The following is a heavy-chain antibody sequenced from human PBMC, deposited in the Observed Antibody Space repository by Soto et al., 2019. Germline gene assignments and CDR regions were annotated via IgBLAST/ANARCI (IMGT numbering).Heavy chain of an antibody. J-gene: IGHJ5*02. Sequence: GGSLRLSCAASGFTFSSYGMDWVRQAPGKGLEWVAVIWYDGSNKYYADSVKGRFTISRDNSKNTLYLQMNSLRAEDTAVYYCAAVVPAAMNRRFDWFDPWGQGTLVTVSS. V-gene: IGHV3-33*01. D-gene: IGHD2-2*01. CDR3: AAVVPAAMNRRFDWFDP. CDR1: GFTFSSYG. CDR2: IWYDGSNK.